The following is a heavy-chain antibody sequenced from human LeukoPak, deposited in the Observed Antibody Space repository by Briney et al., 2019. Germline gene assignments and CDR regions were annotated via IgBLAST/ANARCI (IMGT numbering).Heavy chain of an antibody. CDR3: AREVTADYYDSSGLRRYFDY. Sequence: PSETLSLTCTVSGGSISSGSYYWSWIRQPAGKGLEWIGRIYTSGSTNYNPSLKSRVTISVDTSKNQFSLKLSSVTAADTAVYYCAREVTADYYDSSGLRRYFDYWGQGTLVTVSS. J-gene: IGHJ4*02. CDR2: IYTSGST. V-gene: IGHV4-61*02. CDR1: GGSISSGSYY. D-gene: IGHD3-22*01.